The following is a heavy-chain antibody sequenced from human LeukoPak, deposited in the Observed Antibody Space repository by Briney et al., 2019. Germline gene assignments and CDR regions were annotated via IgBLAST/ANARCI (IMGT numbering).Heavy chain of an antibody. CDR3: ARGKGTYFDY. CDR1: GFPLNSYS. CDR2: ISSSSSNI. J-gene: IGHJ4*02. V-gene: IGHV3-48*01. Sequence: GGSLRLSCAASGFPLNSYSINWARQAPGKGLEWVSYISSSSSNIYYLDSVQGRFTVSRDNGKNSLFLQIDSPRAEDTAVYYCARGKGTYFDYWGQGTLVTVSS. D-gene: IGHD1-1*01.